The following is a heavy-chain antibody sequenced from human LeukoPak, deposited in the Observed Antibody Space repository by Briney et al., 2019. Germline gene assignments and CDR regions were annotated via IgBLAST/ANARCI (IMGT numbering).Heavy chain of an antibody. D-gene: IGHD5-24*01. J-gene: IGHJ6*03. V-gene: IGHV3-23*01. CDR2: ISGSGGHT. Sequence: GESLKISCAASGITFSSHAMSWVRQAPGKGLEWVSLISGSGGHTYYGDSVKGRFTISRDNSTNRLYLQMNCLRPEDTAVYYCAKGGAATMRDGYNYYYYYMEVWGRGTTVTVSS. CDR1: GITFSSHA. CDR3: AKGGAATMRDGYNYYYYYMEV.